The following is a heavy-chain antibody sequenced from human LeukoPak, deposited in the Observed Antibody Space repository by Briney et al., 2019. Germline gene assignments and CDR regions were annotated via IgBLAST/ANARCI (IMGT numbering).Heavy chain of an antibody. CDR1: GFTFGSYG. D-gene: IGHD3-10*01. CDR2: ISYDGSNK. V-gene: IGHV3-30*18. CDR3: AKDLSRLLCIDY. Sequence: GGSLRLSCAASGFTFGSYGMHWVRQAPGKGLEWVAVISYDGSNKYYADSVKGRFTISRDNSKNTLYLQMNSLRAEDTAVYYCAKDLSRLLCIDYWGQGTLVTVSS. J-gene: IGHJ4*02.